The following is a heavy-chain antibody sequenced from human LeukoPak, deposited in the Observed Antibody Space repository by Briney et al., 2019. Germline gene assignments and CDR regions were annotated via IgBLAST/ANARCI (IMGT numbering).Heavy chain of an antibody. J-gene: IGHJ4*02. V-gene: IGHV3-30*02. D-gene: IGHD3-3*01. CDR3: ARDSAVLRFLEWFFDY. Sequence: GGSLRLSCAASGFTFSSYAMHWVRQAPGKGLEWVAFIRYDGSNKYYADSVKGRFTISRDNSKNTLYLQMNSLRAEDTAVYYCARDSAVLRFLEWFFDYWGQGTLVTVSS. CDR2: IRYDGSNK. CDR1: GFTFSSYA.